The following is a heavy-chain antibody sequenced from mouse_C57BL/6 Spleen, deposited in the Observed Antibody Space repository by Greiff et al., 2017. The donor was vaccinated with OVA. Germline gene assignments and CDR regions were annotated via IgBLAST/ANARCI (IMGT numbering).Heavy chain of an antibody. D-gene: IGHD1-1*01. Sequence: VKLQQPGAELVKPGASVKLSCKASGYTFTSYWMHWVKQRPGQGLEWIGMIHPNSGSTNYNEKFKSKATLTVDKSSSTAYMQLSSLTSEDSAVYYCARSPYYGSPYYAMDYWGQGTPVTVSS. CDR2: IHPNSGST. CDR1: GYTFTSYW. V-gene: IGHV1-64*01. CDR3: ARSPYYGSPYYAMDY. J-gene: IGHJ4*01.